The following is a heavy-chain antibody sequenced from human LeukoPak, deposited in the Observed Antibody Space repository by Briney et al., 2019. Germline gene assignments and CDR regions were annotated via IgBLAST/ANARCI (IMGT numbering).Heavy chain of an antibody. CDR1: GFTFSSYA. Sequence: LPGGSLRLSCAASGFTFSSYAMSWVRQAPGKGLEWVSAISGSGGSTYYADSVKGRFTISRDNSKNTLFLQMNSLRAEDTAVYHCATNPAPIGTYYFDYWGQGSLVTVSS. D-gene: IGHD2-2*02. CDR2: ISGSGGST. CDR3: ATNPAPIGTYYFDY. J-gene: IGHJ4*02. V-gene: IGHV3-23*01.